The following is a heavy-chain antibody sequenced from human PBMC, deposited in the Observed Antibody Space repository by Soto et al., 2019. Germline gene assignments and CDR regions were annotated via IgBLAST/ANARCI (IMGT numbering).Heavy chain of an antibody. D-gene: IGHD3-3*01. J-gene: IGHJ4*02. CDR1: GDSISNNNW. Sequence: QVQLEESGPGLVKPSETLSLTCSVSGDSISNNNWWSWVRQPPGKGLEWIEEIYQSGTTNYNPSLKSRVTMSVDTSKNQFSLNLRSVAAADTAVYYCARDGSGGPGAADYWGQGTLVTVSS. CDR3: ARDGSGGPGAADY. V-gene: IGHV4-4*02. CDR2: IYQSGTT.